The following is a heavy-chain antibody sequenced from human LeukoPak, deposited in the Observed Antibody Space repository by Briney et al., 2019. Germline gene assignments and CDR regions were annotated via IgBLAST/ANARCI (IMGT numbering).Heavy chain of an antibody. CDR2: IYYSGST. D-gene: IGHD2-21*02. V-gene: IGHV4-59*12. J-gene: IGHJ3*02. Sequence: SETLSLTCTVSGGSISSYYWSWIRQPPGKGLEWIGYIYYSGSTNYNPSLKSRVTISVDTSKNQSSLKLSSVTAADTAVYYCARLGLAYCGGDCYNAFDIWGQGTMVTVSS. CDR3: ARLGLAYCGGDCYNAFDI. CDR1: GGSISSYY.